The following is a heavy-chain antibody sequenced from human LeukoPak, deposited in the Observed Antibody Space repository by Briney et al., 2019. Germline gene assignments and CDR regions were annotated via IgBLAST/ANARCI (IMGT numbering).Heavy chain of an antibody. CDR3: ARDLGGSGNDY. Sequence: SETLSLTCTVSGGSISSYYWSWLRQPPGKGLEWIGYIYYSGSTNYNPSLKSRVTISVDTSKNQFSLKLSSVTAADTAVYYCARDLGGSGNDYWGQGTLVTVSS. CDR2: IYYSGST. J-gene: IGHJ4*02. CDR1: GGSISSYY. D-gene: IGHD3-16*01. V-gene: IGHV4-59*01.